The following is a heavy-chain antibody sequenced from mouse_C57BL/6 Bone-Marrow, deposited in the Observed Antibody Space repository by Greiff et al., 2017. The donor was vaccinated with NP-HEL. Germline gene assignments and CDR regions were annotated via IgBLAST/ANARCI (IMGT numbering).Heavy chain of an antibody. CDR3: ASDSNFFAY. CDR1: GYTFTDYY. J-gene: IGHJ3*01. V-gene: IGHV1-19*01. Sequence: VQLKESGPVLVKPGASVKMSCKASGYTFTDYYMNWVKQSHGKSLEWIGVINPYNGGTSYNQKFKGKATLTVDKSSSTAYMELNSLTSEDSAVYYCASDSNFFAYWGQGTLVTVSA. D-gene: IGHD2-5*01. CDR2: INPYNGGT.